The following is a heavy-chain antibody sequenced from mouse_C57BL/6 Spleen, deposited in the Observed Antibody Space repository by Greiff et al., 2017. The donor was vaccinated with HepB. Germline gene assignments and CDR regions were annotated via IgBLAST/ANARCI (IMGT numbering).Heavy chain of an antibody. Sequence: EVHLVESGPGLVKPSQSLSLTCSVTGYSITSGYYWNWIRQFPGNKLEWMGYISYDGSNNYNPSLKNRISITRDTSKNQFFLKLNSVTTEDTATYYCARGREYYYAMDYWGQGTSVTVSS. CDR3: ARGREYYYAMDY. J-gene: IGHJ4*01. V-gene: IGHV3-6*01. CDR2: ISYDGSN. CDR1: GYSITSGYY.